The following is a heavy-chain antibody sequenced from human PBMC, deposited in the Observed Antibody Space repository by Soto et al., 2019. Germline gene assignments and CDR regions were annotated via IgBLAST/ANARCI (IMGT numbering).Heavy chain of an antibody. D-gene: IGHD6-19*01. Sequence: GGSLRLSCEASGFIFSSYAMSWVRQAPGKGLEWVSSFSGSITYYADSVKGRFTISRDNSKNMWYLQMNSLRAEDTAVYHCARDWDTSGWSDFDYWGQGTQVTVSS. CDR3: ARDWDTSGWSDFDY. CDR1: GFIFSSYA. J-gene: IGHJ4*02. V-gene: IGHV3-23*01. CDR2: FSGSIT.